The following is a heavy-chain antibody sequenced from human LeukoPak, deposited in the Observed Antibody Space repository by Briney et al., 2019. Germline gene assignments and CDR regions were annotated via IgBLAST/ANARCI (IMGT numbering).Heavy chain of an antibody. J-gene: IGHJ4*02. Sequence: GASVRVSCKASGGTFSSYAISWVRQAPGQGLEWMGGIIPIFGTANYAQKFQGRVTITADESTSTAYMELSSLRSEDTAVYYCARESLCSSTSCLVSDYWGQGTLVTVSS. CDR2: IIPIFGTA. V-gene: IGHV1-69*13. D-gene: IGHD2-2*01. CDR3: ARESLCSSTSCLVSDY. CDR1: GGTFSSYA.